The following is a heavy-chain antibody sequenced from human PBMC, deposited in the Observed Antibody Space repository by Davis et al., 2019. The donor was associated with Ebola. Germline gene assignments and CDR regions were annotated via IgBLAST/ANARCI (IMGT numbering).Heavy chain of an antibody. CDR2: ISYSGIV. D-gene: IGHD5-18*01. V-gene: IGHV4-59*12. CDR1: GGPISDYY. CDR3: ARTAKTSVSPLGLGYTYFDP. J-gene: IGHJ5*02. Sequence: MPGGSLRLSCAVSGGPISDYYWSWIRQPPGKGLEWLGYISYSGIVNYNPSLRSRVTISVDTSKNQFSLKMSSVTAADAAVYYCARTAKTSVSPLGLGYTYFDPWSQGTLVTVSS.